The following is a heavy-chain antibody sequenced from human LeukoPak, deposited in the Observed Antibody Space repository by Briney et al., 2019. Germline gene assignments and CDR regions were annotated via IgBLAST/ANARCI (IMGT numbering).Heavy chain of an antibody. V-gene: IGHV3-23*01. Sequence: GGSLRLSCEASGFTFSSYAMSWVRQAPGKGLEWVSSISGSGGGTYYADSVRDRFIIFRDNSKNTLYLQMNSLGAEDTAVYYCASASCSGSSCYSGYFDYWGQGTLVTVSS. D-gene: IGHD2-15*01. CDR3: ASASCSGSSCYSGYFDY. CDR1: GFTFSSYA. CDR2: ISGSGGGT. J-gene: IGHJ4*02.